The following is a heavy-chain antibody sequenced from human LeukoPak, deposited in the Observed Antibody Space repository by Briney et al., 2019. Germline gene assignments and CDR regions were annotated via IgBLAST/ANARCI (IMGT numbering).Heavy chain of an antibody. CDR2: IYSSGST. Sequence: PSETLSLTCTVSGVSISSSNYYWGWIRQPPGKGLEWIGNIYSSGSTYFNSSLKSRVTISIDTSKNQVSLKMSSVTAADTAVYYCAKSDGHGLIDYWGQGTLVTVSS. CDR1: GVSISSSNYY. J-gene: IGHJ4*01. D-gene: IGHD2-21*02. CDR3: AKSDGHGLIDY. V-gene: IGHV4-39*01.